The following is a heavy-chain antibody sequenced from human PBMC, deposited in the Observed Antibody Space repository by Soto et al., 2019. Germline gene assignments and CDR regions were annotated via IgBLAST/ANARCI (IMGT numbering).Heavy chain of an antibody. CDR1: GFTFSSYA. D-gene: IGHD1-26*01. Sequence: QVQLVESGGGVVQPGRSLRLSCAASGFTFSSYAMHWVRQAPGKGLEWVAVISYDGSNKYYADSVKGRFTISRDNSKNTLYLQMNSLRADDTAVYYCARDGNSGSYYATTHDAFDIWGQGTMVTVSS. CDR3: ARDGNSGSYYATTHDAFDI. CDR2: ISYDGSNK. V-gene: IGHV3-30-3*01. J-gene: IGHJ3*02.